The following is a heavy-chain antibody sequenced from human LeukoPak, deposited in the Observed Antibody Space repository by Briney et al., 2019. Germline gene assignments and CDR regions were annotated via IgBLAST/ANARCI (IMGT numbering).Heavy chain of an antibody. Sequence: PGGSLRLSCSASGFTFGRYAMHWVRQAPGKGLEYVSAISSNGGSTYYADSVKGRFTISRDNSKNTLYLQMSSLRTEDTAVYYCVKDGPGSYYTYYFDYWGQGTLVTVSS. V-gene: IGHV3-64D*09. CDR3: VKDGPGSYYTYYFDY. J-gene: IGHJ4*02. CDR1: GFTFGRYA. CDR2: ISSNGGST. D-gene: IGHD3-10*01.